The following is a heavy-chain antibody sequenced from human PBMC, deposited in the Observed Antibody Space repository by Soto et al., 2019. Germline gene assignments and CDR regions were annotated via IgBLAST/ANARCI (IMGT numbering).Heavy chain of an antibody. CDR2: ISSSGSTI. D-gene: IGHD3-16*01. J-gene: IGHJ3*02. Sequence: QVQLVESGGGLVKPGGSLRLSCAASGFTFSDYYMSWIRQAPGKGLEWVSYISSSGSTIYYADSVKGRFTISRDNAKNSLYLQMNSLRAEDTAVYYCARAKRIMITFGGAYFEAFDIWGQGTMVTVSS. CDR1: GFTFSDYY. CDR3: ARAKRIMITFGGAYFEAFDI. V-gene: IGHV3-11*01.